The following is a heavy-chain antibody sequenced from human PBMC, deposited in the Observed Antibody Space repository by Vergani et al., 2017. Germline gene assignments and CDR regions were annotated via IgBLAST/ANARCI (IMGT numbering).Heavy chain of an antibody. D-gene: IGHD4-17*01. Sequence: QVQLHESGPGLVKPSQTLSLTCTVSGGSITSGSFYWSWIRQPAGKGLEWIGRIYTSGSTNYNPSLKSRVTISVDTSKNQFSLKLSSVTAADTAVYYCARVRGAVTRTFDPWGQGTLVTVSS. CDR3: ARVRGAVTRTFDP. CDR2: IYTSGST. V-gene: IGHV4-61*02. J-gene: IGHJ5*02. CDR1: GGSITSGSFY.